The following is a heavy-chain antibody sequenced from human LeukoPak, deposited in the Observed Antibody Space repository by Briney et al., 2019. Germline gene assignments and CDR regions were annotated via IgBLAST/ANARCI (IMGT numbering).Heavy chain of an antibody. J-gene: IGHJ4*02. CDR3: ARVFPSVAGTSDY. CDR2: ISYDGSNK. Sequence: GRSLRLSCAASGFTFSSYAMHWGRQAPGKGRGWGAVISYDGSNKYYADSVKGRFTISRDNSKNTLCLQMNSLRAEDTAVYYCARVFPSVAGTSDYWGQGTLVTVSS. CDR1: GFTFSSYA. V-gene: IGHV3-30-3*01. D-gene: IGHD6-19*01.